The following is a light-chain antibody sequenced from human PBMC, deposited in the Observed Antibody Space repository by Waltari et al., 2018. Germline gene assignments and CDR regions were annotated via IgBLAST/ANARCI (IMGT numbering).Light chain of an antibody. CDR3: SSYTSSSTFDVV. CDR2: DVG. Sequence: QSALTQPASVSGSPGQSITISCTGTSSDVGGYNYVSWYQQHPGKAPKLMIYDVGKRPSGVSNRFSGSKSGNTASLTISGLQAEDEADYYCSSYTSSSTFDVVFGGGTKLTVL. V-gene: IGLV2-14*01. CDR1: SSDVGGYNY. J-gene: IGLJ2*01.